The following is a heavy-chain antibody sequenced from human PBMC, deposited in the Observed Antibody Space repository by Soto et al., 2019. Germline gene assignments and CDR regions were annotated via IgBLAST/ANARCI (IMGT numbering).Heavy chain of an antibody. CDR1: GFTFSSYG. Sequence: GGSLRLSCAASGFTFSSYGMHWVRQAPGKGLEWVAVISYDGSNKYYADSVKGRFTISRDNSKNTLYLQMNSLRAEDSAVYYCAKEGGGYCSGGSCYYFYYWGQGTLVTVSS. J-gene: IGHJ4*02. D-gene: IGHD2-15*01. V-gene: IGHV3-30*18. CDR3: AKEGGGYCSGGSCYYFYY. CDR2: ISYDGSNK.